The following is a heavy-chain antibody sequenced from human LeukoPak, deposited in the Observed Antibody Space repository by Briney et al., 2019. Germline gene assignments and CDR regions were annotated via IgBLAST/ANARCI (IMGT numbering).Heavy chain of an antibody. CDR1: GFTFSNHG. J-gene: IGHJ4*02. V-gene: IGHV3-30*02. Sequence: GGSLRLSCAASGFTFSNHGMHWVGQAPGKGGGWEAFIGNDGSNNYYSHSVKGPFTISRDNSKNNVYLQMYSLRVEDTSIYYCVRDYNWGFDYWGQGTVVTVSS. CDR2: IGNDGSNN. D-gene: IGHD1-1*01. CDR3: VRDYNWGFDY.